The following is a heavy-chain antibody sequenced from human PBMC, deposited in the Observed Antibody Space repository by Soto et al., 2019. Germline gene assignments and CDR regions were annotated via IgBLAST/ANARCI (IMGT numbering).Heavy chain of an antibody. Sequence: SETLSLTCAVSGGSISSGGYSWSWIRQPPGKGLEWIGYIYHSGSTYYNPSLKSRVTISVDRSKNQFSLKLSSVTAADTAVYYCARGGYSSSWYGLDYYYGMDVWGQGTTVTVS. J-gene: IGHJ6*02. D-gene: IGHD6-13*01. CDR3: ARGGYSSSWYGLDYYYGMDV. V-gene: IGHV4-30-2*01. CDR2: IYHSGST. CDR1: GGSISSGGYS.